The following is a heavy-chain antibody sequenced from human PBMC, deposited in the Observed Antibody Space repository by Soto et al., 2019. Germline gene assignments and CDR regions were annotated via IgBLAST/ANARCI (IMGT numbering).Heavy chain of an antibody. D-gene: IGHD4-4*01. CDR3: AREFTEGYYYYGMDV. J-gene: IGHJ6*02. CDR1: GGTFSSYA. Sequence: GASVKVSCKVSGGTFSSYAISWVRQAPVQGLEWMGGIIAIFGTTNYAQRFQGRVTITADKSTSTAYMELSSLKSEDTAVYYCAREFTEGYYYYGMDVWGQGTTVTVSS. V-gene: IGHV1-69*06. CDR2: IIAIFGTT.